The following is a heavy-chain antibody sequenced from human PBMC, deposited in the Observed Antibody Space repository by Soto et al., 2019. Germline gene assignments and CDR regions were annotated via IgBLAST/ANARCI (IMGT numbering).Heavy chain of an antibody. CDR1: GGTFSSQA. CDR3: ARDVPLNYYDGTYSYYAMDV. Sequence: QVQLVQSGAGVKKPGSSVKVSCKASGGTFSSQAISWVRQAPGQGLEWMGGIIPVFKATNYAQKFQGRVTITADDSTSTAYMDLYSLRSEDTAVYYCARDVPLNYYDGTYSYYAMDVWGQGTTVTVSS. CDR2: IIPVFKAT. D-gene: IGHD3-22*01. J-gene: IGHJ6*02. V-gene: IGHV1-69*01.